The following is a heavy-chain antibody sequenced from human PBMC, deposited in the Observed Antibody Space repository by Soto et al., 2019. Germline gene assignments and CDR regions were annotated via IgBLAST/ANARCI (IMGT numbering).Heavy chain of an antibody. D-gene: IGHD4-17*01. J-gene: IGHJ6*02. Sequence: EVQLVESGGGLVQPGGSLKLSCAASEFTFSDSGMHWVRQASGKGLGWVGRIRTKANSYATDYAASVKGRFTISRDDSKNTTYLQMNSLKTEDTAVYYCTRTGDYVWGMDVWGQGTTVTVSS. CDR3: TRTGDYVWGMDV. V-gene: IGHV3-73*02. CDR1: EFTFSDSG. CDR2: IRTKANSYAT.